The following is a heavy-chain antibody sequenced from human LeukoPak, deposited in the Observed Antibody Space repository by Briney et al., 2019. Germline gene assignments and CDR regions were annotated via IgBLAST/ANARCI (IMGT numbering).Heavy chain of an antibody. CDR3: ARALSSSGGY. CDR2: ISRSGSII. V-gene: IGHV3-48*03. Sequence: PGGSLRLSCAASGXTVSSSYVNWVRQAPGKGQEWVSYISRSGSIIYNADSVKGRFTISRYNAKNSLYLQMNSLRTEDTAVYYCARALSSSGGYWGQGALVTVSS. J-gene: IGHJ4*02. CDR1: GXTVSSSY. D-gene: IGHD6-19*01.